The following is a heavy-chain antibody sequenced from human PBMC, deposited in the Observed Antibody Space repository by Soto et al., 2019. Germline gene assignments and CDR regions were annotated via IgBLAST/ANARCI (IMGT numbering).Heavy chain of an antibody. J-gene: IGHJ6*03. D-gene: IGHD3-10*01. Sequence: QVQLVESGGGVVQPGRSLRLSCAASGFTFSSYGMHWVRQAPGKGLEWVAVIWYDGSNKYYADSVKGRFTISRDNSKNTRYLQMNSLRAEDTAVYYCARLSDYYGSGSYLTVSYYYMDVWGKGTTVTVSS. CDR2: IWYDGSNK. V-gene: IGHV3-33*01. CDR1: GFTFSSYG. CDR3: ARLSDYYGSGSYLTVSYYYMDV.